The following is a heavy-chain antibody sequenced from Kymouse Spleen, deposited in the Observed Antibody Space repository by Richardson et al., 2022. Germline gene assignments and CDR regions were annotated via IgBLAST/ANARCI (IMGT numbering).Heavy chain of an antibody. V-gene: IGHV3-7*01. CDR3: ARWIVVVPAAGDNWFDP. CDR2: IKQDGSEK. CDR1: GFTFSSYW. J-gene: IGHJ5*02. D-gene: IGHD2-2*02. Sequence: EVQLVESGGGLVQPGGSLRLSCAASGFTFSSYWMSWVRQAPGKGLEWVANIKQDGSEKYYVDSVKGRFTISRDNAKNSLYLQMNSLRAEDTAVYYCARWIVVVPAAGDNWFDPWGQGTLVTVSS.